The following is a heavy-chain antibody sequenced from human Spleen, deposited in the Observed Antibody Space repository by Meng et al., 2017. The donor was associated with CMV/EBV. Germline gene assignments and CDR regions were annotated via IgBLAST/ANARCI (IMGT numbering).Heavy chain of an antibody. D-gene: IGHD2-2*01. V-gene: IGHV3-11*01. CDR3: ARGRESTSGGWSWFDP. CDR1: GFTFSDYY. Sequence: SGFTFSDYYRSWIRQAPGKGLEWVSYISSSGSTIYYADSVKGRFTISRDNAKNSLYLQMNSLRAEDTAVYYCARGRESTSGGWSWFDPWGQGTLVTVSS. CDR2: ISSSGSTI. J-gene: IGHJ5*02.